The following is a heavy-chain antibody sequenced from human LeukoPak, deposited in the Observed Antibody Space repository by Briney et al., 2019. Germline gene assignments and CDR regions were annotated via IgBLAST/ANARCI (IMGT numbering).Heavy chain of an antibody. V-gene: IGHV4-39*01. D-gene: IGHD6-19*01. CDR1: GGSISSSSYY. J-gene: IGHJ4*02. CDR2: ICYSGST. CDR3: ARHGSDKTFDY. Sequence: SETLSLTCTVSGGSISSSSYYWGWIRQPPGKGLEWIGSICYSGSTYYNPSLKSRVTISVDTSKNQFSLKLSSATAADTAVYYCARHGSDKTFDYWGQGTLVTVSS.